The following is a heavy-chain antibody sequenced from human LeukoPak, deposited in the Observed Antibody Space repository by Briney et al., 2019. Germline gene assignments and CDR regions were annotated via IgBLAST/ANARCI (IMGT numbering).Heavy chain of an antibody. Sequence: GGSLRLSCADSGFTFSDYYMSWIRQAPGKGLELVSYISSSGSTIYYADSVKGLFTISRDNAKNSLYLQMNSLRAEDTAMYYCARAGLLWFGDLDYWGQGTLVTVSS. V-gene: IGHV3-11*04. J-gene: IGHJ4*02. CDR3: ARAGLLWFGDLDY. D-gene: IGHD3-10*01. CDR2: ISSSGSTI. CDR1: GFTFSDYY.